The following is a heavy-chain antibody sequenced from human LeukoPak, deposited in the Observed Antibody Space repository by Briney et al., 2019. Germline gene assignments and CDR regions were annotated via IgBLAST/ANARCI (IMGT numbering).Heavy chain of an antibody. CDR1: GFTFSSYS. V-gene: IGHV3-21*01. D-gene: IGHD6-19*01. J-gene: IGHJ3*02. Sequence: KAGGSLRLSCVAPGFTFSSYSMNWVRQAPGKGLEWVSSITTSSRYIYFAHSVKGRFTISRDNAKKSLYLHMNSLRDEDTAVYYCARDLGSSGWYYAFDIWGQGTMVTVSS. CDR2: ITTSSRYI. CDR3: ARDLGSSGWYYAFDI.